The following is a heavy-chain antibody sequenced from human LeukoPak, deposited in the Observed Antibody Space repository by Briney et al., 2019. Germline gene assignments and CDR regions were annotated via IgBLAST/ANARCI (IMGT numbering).Heavy chain of an antibody. Sequence: SETLSLTCTVSGGSISSYWSWIRQPPGKGLEWIAYMYYSGSTNSNSSLKSRVTMSVDTSKNQFSLKLSSVTAADTAVYYCARGYTGDYDSSGYLYYLDYWGLGALVTVSS. CDR2: MYYSGST. V-gene: IGHV4-59*01. D-gene: IGHD3-22*01. J-gene: IGHJ4*02. CDR1: GGSISSY. CDR3: ARGYTGDYDSSGYLYYLDY.